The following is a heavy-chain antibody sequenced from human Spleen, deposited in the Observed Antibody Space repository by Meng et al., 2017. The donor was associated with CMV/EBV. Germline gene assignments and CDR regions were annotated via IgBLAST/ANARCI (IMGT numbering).Heavy chain of an antibody. CDR3: ARDHMTGGVYFDY. CDR2: ISGSSAAA. D-gene: IGHD3-16*01. Sequence: GESLKISCAASGFTFSSYDMAWVRQAPGKGLEWVTWISGSSAAAMYADSVKGRFTISRDNAENSLFLHMNGLRGEDTAVYYCARDHMTGGVYFDYWGQGSLVTVSS. J-gene: IGHJ4*02. CDR1: GFTFSSYD. V-gene: IGHV3-21*06.